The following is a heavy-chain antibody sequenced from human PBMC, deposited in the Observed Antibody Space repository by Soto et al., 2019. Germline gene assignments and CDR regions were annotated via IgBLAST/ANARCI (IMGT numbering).Heavy chain of an antibody. CDR1: GFTFSGSA. V-gene: IGHV3-73*02. J-gene: IGHJ4*02. D-gene: IGHD1-26*01. CDR2: IRSKANSYAT. CDR3: IGSDYRGVGGSGY. Sequence: VQLVESGGGLVQPGGSLKLSCAASGFTFSGSAMHWVRQASGKGLEWVGRIRSKANSYATAYAASVKGRFTISRDDSKNTAYLQMNSLKTEDTAVYYCIGSDYRGVGGSGYWGQGTPVTVSS.